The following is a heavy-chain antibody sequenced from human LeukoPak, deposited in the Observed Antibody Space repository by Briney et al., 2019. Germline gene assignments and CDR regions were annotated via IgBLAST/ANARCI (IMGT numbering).Heavy chain of an antibody. CDR3: VRGTGY. Sequence: GGSLRLSCAASGFPFSSYAMHWVRQAPGKGLEYVSAISSNGDNTYYADSVKGRFTISRDNSKNTLYLQMSSLRADDTAVYYCVRGTGYWGQGTLVTVSS. CDR1: GFPFSSYA. CDR2: ISSNGDNT. V-gene: IGHV3-64D*06. J-gene: IGHJ4*02.